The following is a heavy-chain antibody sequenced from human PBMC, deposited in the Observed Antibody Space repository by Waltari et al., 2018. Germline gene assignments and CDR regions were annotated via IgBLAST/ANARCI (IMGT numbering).Heavy chain of an antibody. CDR2: IKSDGSST. J-gene: IGHJ4*02. Sequence: EVQLVESGGGLVQPGGSLRLSCAASGFTFSSYWMHWVRQAPGKGLGWGSRIKSDGSSTSYADSVKGRFTISRDNAKNTLYLQMNSLRAEDTAVYYCAREYLSGPPEGYWGQGTLVTVSS. CDR1: GFTFSSYW. CDR3: AREYLSGPPEGY. D-gene: IGHD5-12*01. V-gene: IGHV3-74*01.